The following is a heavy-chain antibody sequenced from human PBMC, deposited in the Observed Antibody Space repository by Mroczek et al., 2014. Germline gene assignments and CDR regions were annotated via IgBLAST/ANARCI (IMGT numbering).Heavy chain of an antibody. CDR3: ASLGYCSSTSCYIGAGDNFDY. D-gene: IGHD2-2*02. V-gene: IGHV1-69*01. CDR1: GGTFSSYA. CDR2: IIPIFGTA. J-gene: IGHJ4*02. Sequence: VQLQQSGAEVKKPGSSVKVSCKASGGTFSSYAISWARQAPGQGLEWMGGIIPIFGTANYAQKFQGRVTITADESTSTAYMELSSLRSEDTAVYYCASLGYCSSTSCYIGAGDNFDYWGQGTLVTVSS.